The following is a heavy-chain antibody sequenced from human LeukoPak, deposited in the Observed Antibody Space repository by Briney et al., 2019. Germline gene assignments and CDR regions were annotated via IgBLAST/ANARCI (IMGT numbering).Heavy chain of an antibody. CDR1: GFTFSSFA. D-gene: IGHD3-16*02. J-gene: IGHJ4*02. Sequence: PGGSLRLSCAASGFTFSSFAMSWVRQAPGKGLEGVSSISGSGESTYYADYVKGRFTVSRDNSKNTVNLQLNSLRAEDTAVYYCAKDAIGQYRPYYFDCWGQGTLVTVSS. CDR3: AKDAIGQYRPYYFDC. CDR2: ISGSGEST. V-gene: IGHV3-23*01.